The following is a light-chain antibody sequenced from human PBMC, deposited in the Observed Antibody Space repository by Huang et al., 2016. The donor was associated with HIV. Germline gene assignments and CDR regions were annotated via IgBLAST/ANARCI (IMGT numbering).Light chain of an antibody. V-gene: IGKV3-15*01. CDR3: QQYDDWRT. CDR2: GAF. Sequence: EIVMTQSPATLSVSPGERATLSCRASQSIGTNLAWYQQKRGQPPILLIYGAFTRATGIPARFSGTGSGTEFTLTISSLQSEDFAIYYCQQYDDWRTFGQGTKVE. CDR1: QSIGTN. J-gene: IGKJ1*01.